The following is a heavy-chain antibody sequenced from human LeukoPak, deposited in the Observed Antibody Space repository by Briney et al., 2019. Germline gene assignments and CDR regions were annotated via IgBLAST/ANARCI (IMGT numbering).Heavy chain of an antibody. D-gene: IGHD6-13*01. CDR3: ARVGGQQLVRDAFDI. V-gene: IGHV3-21*01. CDR1: EFTFSSYS. J-gene: IGHJ3*02. Sequence: GGSLRLSCAASEFTFSSYSMNWVRQAPGKGLEWVSSISSGGKYIYYADSVKGRFTISRDNAKNSLHLQMNSLRVEDTAVYHCARVGGQQLVRDAFDIWGQGTMVTVSS. CDR2: ISSGGKYI.